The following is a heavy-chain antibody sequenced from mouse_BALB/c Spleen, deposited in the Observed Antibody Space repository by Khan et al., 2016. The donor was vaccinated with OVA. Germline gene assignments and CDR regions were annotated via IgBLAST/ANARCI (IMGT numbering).Heavy chain of an antibody. CDR3: VRDDDYVGDSMDY. V-gene: IGHV1S56*01. Sequence: QVQLQQSGPELVKPGASVRISCKASGYTFTTYYIHWVRQRPGQGLEWIGWLYPGNIITKYNERFKGKATLTPYKSSSTAYIHLSSLTSEDSSVDFCVRDDDYVGDSMDYWGQGTSVTVSS. CDR2: LYPGNIIT. CDR1: GYTFTTYY. J-gene: IGHJ4*01. D-gene: IGHD2-13*01.